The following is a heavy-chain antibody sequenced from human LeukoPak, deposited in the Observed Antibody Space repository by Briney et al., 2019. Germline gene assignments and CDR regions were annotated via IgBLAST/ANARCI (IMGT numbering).Heavy chain of an antibody. D-gene: IGHD3-10*01. J-gene: IGHJ4*02. CDR3: VRGTPTPGMDY. CDR1: GYPFSAHF. CDR2: IDTTTGNP. Sequence: ASVKVSCKASGYPFSAHFLNWVRQAPGQGLEWMGNIDTTTGNPRYAQDFTGRFVFSLDTSVSTAYLQITSLKADDTAAYYCVRGTPTPGMDYWGQGTQVAVSS. V-gene: IGHV7-4-1*02.